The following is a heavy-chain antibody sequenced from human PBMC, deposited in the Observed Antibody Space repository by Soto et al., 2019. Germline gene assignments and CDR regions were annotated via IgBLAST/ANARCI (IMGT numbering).Heavy chain of an antibody. CDR2: ISYDGSNK. V-gene: IGHV3-30-3*01. CDR1: GFTFSSYA. Sequence: GGPLRLSCVAAGFTFSSYAMHWVRQAPGKGLEWVAVISYDGSNKYYADSVKGRFTISRDNSKNTLYLQMNSLRAEDTAVYYYARDLIAAADNWFDPWGQGTLVTVSS. D-gene: IGHD6-13*01. J-gene: IGHJ5*02. CDR3: ARDLIAAADNWFDP.